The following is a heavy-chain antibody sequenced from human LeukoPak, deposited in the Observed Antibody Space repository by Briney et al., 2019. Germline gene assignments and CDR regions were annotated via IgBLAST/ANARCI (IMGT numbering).Heavy chain of an antibody. CDR1: GYSFTSYW. V-gene: IGHV5-51*01. CDR3: ARQRPTYSSSWYYYGMDV. Sequence: GESLKISCKGSGYSFTSYWIGWVRQMPGKGLEWMGIIYPGDSDTRYSPSFQGQVTISADKSISTAYLQWSSLKASDTAMYYCARQRPTYSSSWYYYGMDVWGQGTTVTASS. J-gene: IGHJ6*02. D-gene: IGHD6-13*01. CDR2: IYPGDSDT.